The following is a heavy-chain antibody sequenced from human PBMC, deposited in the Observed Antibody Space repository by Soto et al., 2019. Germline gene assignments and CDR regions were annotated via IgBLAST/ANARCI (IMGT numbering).Heavy chain of an antibody. Sequence: PSETLSLTCTVSGGSISSYYWSWIRQPPGKGLEWIGYIFYSGSTNYNPSLKSRVTISVDTSKNQFSLKLSSVTAADTAVYYCAKDLLDYGDTRNWFDPWGQGTLVTVSS. D-gene: IGHD4-17*01. CDR1: GGSISSYY. J-gene: IGHJ5*02. CDR3: AKDLLDYGDTRNWFDP. CDR2: IFYSGST. V-gene: IGHV4-59*01.